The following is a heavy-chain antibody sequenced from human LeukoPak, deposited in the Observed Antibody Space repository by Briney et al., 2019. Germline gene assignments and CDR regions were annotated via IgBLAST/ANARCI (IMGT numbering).Heavy chain of an antibody. CDR3: ARGEGKQLVQEDS. D-gene: IGHD6-6*01. CDR1: GGTFSSYA. J-gene: IGHJ4*02. Sequence: GASVKVSCKASGGTFSSYAISWVRQAPGQGLEWMGGIIPIFGTANYAQKFQGRVTITADESASTAYMELSSLRSEDTAVYYCARGEGKQLVQEDSWGQGTLVTVSS. CDR2: IIPIFGTA. V-gene: IGHV1-69*13.